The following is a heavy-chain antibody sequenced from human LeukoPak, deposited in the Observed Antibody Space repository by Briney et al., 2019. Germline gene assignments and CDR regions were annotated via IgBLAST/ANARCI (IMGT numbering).Heavy chain of an antibody. D-gene: IGHD2-15*01. CDR2: FDPEDGET. Sequence: ASVKVSCKVSGYTLTELSMHWVRQAPGKGLEWMGGFDPEDGETIYAQKFQGRVTMTEDTSTDTAYMELSSLRSEDTAVYYCASTRDCSGGSCCLGYWGQGTLVTVSS. CDR3: ASTRDCSGGSCCLGY. CDR1: GYTLTELS. V-gene: IGHV1-24*01. J-gene: IGHJ4*02.